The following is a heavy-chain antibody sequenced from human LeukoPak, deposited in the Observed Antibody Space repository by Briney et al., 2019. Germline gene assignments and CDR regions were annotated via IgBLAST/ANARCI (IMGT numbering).Heavy chain of an antibody. CDR1: GFTFSRYG. Sequence: GGSLRLSCTASGFTFSRYGIHWVRQASGKGLEWAAVIWYDGRNKYYADSVKGRFTISRDNSKNTLYLQMNSLRAEDTAVYYCTRDYNHYFDYWGQGTLVTVSS. CDR2: IWYDGRNK. V-gene: IGHV3-33*08. D-gene: IGHD1-14*01. CDR3: TRDYNHYFDY. J-gene: IGHJ4*02.